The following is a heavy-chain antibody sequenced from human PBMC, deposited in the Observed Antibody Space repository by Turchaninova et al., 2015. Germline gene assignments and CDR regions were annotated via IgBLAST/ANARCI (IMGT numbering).Heavy chain of an antibody. CDR3: ARDYPFDY. Sequence: VQLVQSGAEVKKPGASVTVSCKASGNTFPTYSLHWVRQAPGQGLEWMGRINSNRGGTNYAQRFQGRVTMTRDTSITTAYMELSRLSSDDTAVYYCARDYPFDYWGQGTLVTVSS. J-gene: IGHJ4*02. CDR2: INSNRGGT. CDR1: GNTFPTYS. V-gene: IGHV1-2*06.